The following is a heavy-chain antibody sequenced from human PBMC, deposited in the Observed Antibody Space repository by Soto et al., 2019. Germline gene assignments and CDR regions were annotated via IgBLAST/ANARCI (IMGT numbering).Heavy chain of an antibody. Sequence: GGSLRLSCATSGFTFSSHSMHWFRQAPGKGLEWVAVISSGGVNKYYADSVEGRFTISRDNSKNTLFLQMNSLRLEDSGVYYCAREVVTTQWYFDNWGQGILVTVSS. CDR2: ISSGGVNK. J-gene: IGHJ4*02. V-gene: IGHV3-30-3*01. D-gene: IGHD2-21*02. CDR3: AREVVTTQWYFDN. CDR1: GFTFSSHS.